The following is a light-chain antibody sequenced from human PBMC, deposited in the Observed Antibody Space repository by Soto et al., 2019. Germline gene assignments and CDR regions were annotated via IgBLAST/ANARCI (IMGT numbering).Light chain of an antibody. Sequence: QSVVTQPPSASGTPGQRVTISCSGSSSNIGSNTVNWYQHLPGTAPKLLIYSXXXXXXXXXXXXXXSKSGTSASLAISGLXXXXXXXXYCAAWDDSLNGVIFGGGTKLTVL. V-gene: IGLV1-44*01. CDR2: SXX. J-gene: IGLJ2*01. CDR1: SSNIGSNT. CDR3: AAWDDSLNGVI.